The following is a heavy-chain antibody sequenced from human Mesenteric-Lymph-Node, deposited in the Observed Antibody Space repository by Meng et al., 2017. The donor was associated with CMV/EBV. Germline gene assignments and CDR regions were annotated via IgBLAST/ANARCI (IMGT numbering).Heavy chain of an antibody. CDR1: GYTFTNYD. CDR3: ARGRERYCSSTSCYDYYYGMDV. J-gene: IGHJ6*02. CDR2: MNPNSGNT. D-gene: IGHD2-2*01. Sequence: ASVKVSCKASGYTFTNYDIMWVRQAAGQGLEWVGWMNPNSGNTSYAQKFQGRVTMTRNTAMSIAYMELSSLRSEDTAVYYCARGRERYCSSTSCYDYYYGMDVWGQGTTVTVSS. V-gene: IGHV1-8*01.